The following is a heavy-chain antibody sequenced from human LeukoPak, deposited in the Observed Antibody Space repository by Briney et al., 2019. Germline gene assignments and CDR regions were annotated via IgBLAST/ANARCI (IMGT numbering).Heavy chain of an antibody. J-gene: IGHJ3*02. D-gene: IGHD5-24*01. Sequence: GGSLRLSCAASGFTFSSYSMNWVRQAPGKGLEWVSSISSSSSYIYYADSVKGRFTISRDNAKNSLYLQMNSLRAEDTAVYYCAKDRLATIKFDAFDIWGQGTMVTVSS. CDR1: GFTFSSYS. CDR3: AKDRLATIKFDAFDI. CDR2: ISSSSSYI. V-gene: IGHV3-21*01.